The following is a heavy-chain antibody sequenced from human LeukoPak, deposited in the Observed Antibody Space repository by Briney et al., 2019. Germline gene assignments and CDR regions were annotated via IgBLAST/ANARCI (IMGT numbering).Heavy chain of an antibody. J-gene: IGHJ4*02. CDR1: GFTFSSYA. V-gene: IGHV3-23*01. Sequence: GGSLRLSCAASGFTFSSYAMSWVRQAPGKGLEWVSAFSGCGGSTYYADSVKGRFTISRDNSKNTLYLQMNSLRAEDTAVYYCAKERDGYILGDYFDYWGQGTLVTVSS. CDR2: FSGCGGST. D-gene: IGHD5-24*01. CDR3: AKERDGYILGDYFDY.